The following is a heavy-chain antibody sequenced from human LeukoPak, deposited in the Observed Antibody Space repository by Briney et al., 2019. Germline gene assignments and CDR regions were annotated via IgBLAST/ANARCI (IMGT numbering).Heavy chain of an antibody. CDR3: ARDSSNWSAFDS. D-gene: IGHD6-13*01. V-gene: IGHV1-2*06. J-gene: IGHJ4*02. CDR1: GYTFTGYS. Sequence: ASVKVSCKASGYTFTGYSIHWVRQAPGQGLEWMGRINPNSDNTYYAEEFQGRVTMTTDTSISTAYMDLSRLTSDDTAVYYCARDSSNWSAFDSWGQGTLVAVSS. CDR2: INPNSDNT.